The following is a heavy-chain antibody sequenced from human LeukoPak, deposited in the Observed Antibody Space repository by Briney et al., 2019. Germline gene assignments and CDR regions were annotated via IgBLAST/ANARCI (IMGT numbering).Heavy chain of an antibody. CDR3: AKGPHYGSEFDY. J-gene: IGHJ4*02. D-gene: IGHD3-10*01. CDR2: IWYDGSNK. V-gene: IGHV3-33*06. CDR1: GFTFSSYG. Sequence: GGSLRLSCAASGFTFSSYGMHWIRQAPGKGLEWVAVIWYDGSNKYYADSVKGRFTISRDNSKNTLYLQMNSLRAEDTVVYYCAKGPHYGSEFDYWGQGTLVTVSS.